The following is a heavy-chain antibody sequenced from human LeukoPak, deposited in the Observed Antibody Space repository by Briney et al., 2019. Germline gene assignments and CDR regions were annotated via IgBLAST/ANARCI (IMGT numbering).Heavy chain of an antibody. V-gene: IGHV1-69*05. CDR3: AKERRWQQYYFGS. D-gene: IGHD5-24*01. J-gene: IGHJ4*02. CDR2: IIPIFGTA. Sequence: SVKVSCKASGGTFSSYAISWVRQAPGQGLEWMGGIIPIFGTANYAQKFQGRVTITTDESTSTAYMELSSPRSEDTAVYYCAKERRWQQYYFGSWGQGTLVTVSS. CDR1: GGTFSSYA.